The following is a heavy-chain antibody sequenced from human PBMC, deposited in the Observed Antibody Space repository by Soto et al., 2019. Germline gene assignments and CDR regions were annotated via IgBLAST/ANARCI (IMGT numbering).Heavy chain of an antibody. CDR3: ARGIDAGYDY. CDR2: INPNFAYNT. V-gene: IGHV1-8*01. Sequence: QVHLVQSGAEVRVPGASVKVSCRTSGYTFTKYDINWVRQAAGQGLEWMGWINPNFAYNTGYAQKFQGRVTMTRDTSISTVYMELSSLRSDDTAVYFCARGIDAGYDYWGQGSLVTVSS. J-gene: IGHJ4*02. CDR1: GYTFTKYD. D-gene: IGHD5-12*01.